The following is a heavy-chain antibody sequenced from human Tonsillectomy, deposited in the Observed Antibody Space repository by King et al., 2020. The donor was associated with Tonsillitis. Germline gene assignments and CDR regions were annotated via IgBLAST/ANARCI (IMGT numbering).Heavy chain of an antibody. Sequence: QLVQSGGGLVQPGRSLRLSCAASGFTFDDYAMHWVRQAPGKGLEWVSGITWNSGSIGYGDSVKGRFTISRDNAKNSLYLQMNSLRPEDTALYYRAKDMRETSGYYGFDYWGQGTLVTVSS. CDR1: GFTFDDYA. CDR2: ITWNSGSI. CDR3: AKDMRETSGYYGFDY. V-gene: IGHV3-9*01. J-gene: IGHJ4*02. D-gene: IGHD3-22*01.